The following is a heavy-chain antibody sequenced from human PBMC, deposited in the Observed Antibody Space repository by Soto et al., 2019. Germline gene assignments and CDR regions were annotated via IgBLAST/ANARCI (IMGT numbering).Heavy chain of an antibody. Sequence: QIHLVQSGAEVKRPGASVRVSCKASGYTFNTFGITWVRQAPGQGLEWMGCISGYNDKRDYSRRLQRRXTXTXDXXTETSYMELTSLTSDDTAVYYCARGWGKYSGVNDSWGQGTLVTVPS. D-gene: IGHD2-21*01. J-gene: IGHJ4*02. V-gene: IGHV1-18*01. CDR2: ISGYNDKR. CDR3: ARGWGKYSGVNDS. CDR1: GYTFNTFG.